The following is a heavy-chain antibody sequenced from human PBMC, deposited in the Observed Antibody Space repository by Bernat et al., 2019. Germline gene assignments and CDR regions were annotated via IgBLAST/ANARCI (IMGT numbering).Heavy chain of an antibody. CDR2: ISPGSSDT. CDR3: ARLPDISWRYRHFDD. V-gene: IGHV5-51*01. CDR1: GYSFTTYW. D-gene: IGHD3-16*02. Sequence: EVHLVQSGAELKKPGESLNISCRTSGYSFTTYWVGWVRQVPGKGLEWVGIISPGSSDTRYSPSFQGQVTISADKSINTACLQWVRLKAADNAVDYFARLPDISWRYRHFDDWGQGALVTVSA. J-gene: IGHJ4*01.